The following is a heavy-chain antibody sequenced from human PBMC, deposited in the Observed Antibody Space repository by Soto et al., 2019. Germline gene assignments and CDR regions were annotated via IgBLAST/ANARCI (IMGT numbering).Heavy chain of an antibody. CDR1: GYTFTSYY. CDR2: IIPSGGGT. V-gene: IGHV1-46*01. Sequence: QVQLVQSGAVVKKPEASVKASCKASGYTFTSYYMHWVRQAPEQGLEWMGIIIPSGGGTSYAQKFQGRVTMTTDTFTSTVYMEMGSLRSEHTAVYYSARDINSSRGQFYGMDVWAQGTTVTVSS. D-gene: IGHD6-13*01. CDR3: ARDINSSRGQFYGMDV. J-gene: IGHJ6*02.